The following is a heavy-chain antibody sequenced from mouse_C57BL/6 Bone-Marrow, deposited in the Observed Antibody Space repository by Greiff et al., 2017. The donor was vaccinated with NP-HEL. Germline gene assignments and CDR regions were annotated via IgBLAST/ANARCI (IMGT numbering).Heavy chain of an antibody. CDR1: GYTFTSYW. D-gene: IGHD1-1*01. CDR2: IHPNSGST. J-gene: IGHJ3*01. CDR3: ARGRYGSSQAWFAY. V-gene: IGHV1-64*01. Sequence: QVQLQQSGAELVKPGASVKLSCKASGYTFTSYWMHWVKQRPGQGLEWIGMIHPNSGSTNYNEKFKSKATLTVDKSSSTAYMQLSSLTSEDSAVYYCARGRYGSSQAWFAYWGQGTLVTVSA.